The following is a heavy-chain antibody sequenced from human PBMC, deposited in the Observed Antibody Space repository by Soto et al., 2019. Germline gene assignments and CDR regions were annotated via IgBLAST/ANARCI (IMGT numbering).Heavy chain of an antibody. J-gene: IGHJ6*02. CDR3: ARPRSGSYRLDYYGMDV. D-gene: IGHD3-10*01. Sequence: GESLKISCKGSGYSFTSYWIGWVRQMPGKGLEWMGIIYPGDSDTRYSPSFQGQVTISADKSISTAYLQWNSLKASDTAIYYCARPRSGSYRLDYYGMDVWGQGTTVTVSS. CDR2: IYPGDSDT. V-gene: IGHV5-51*01. CDR1: GYSFTSYW.